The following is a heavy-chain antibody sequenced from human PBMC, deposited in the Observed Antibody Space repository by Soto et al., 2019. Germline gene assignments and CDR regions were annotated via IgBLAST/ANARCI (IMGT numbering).Heavy chain of an antibody. D-gene: IGHD2-15*01. CDR2: ISSSGYI. Sequence: GGSLRLSCAASVFNFNSYTINWVRQAPGKRLEWLSSISSSGYIFSTDSVRGRFTISRDNAKNSVYLQINSLRAEDTAVYFCARDCSGGSCYPGMDVWGQGTTVTVYS. CDR1: VFNFNSYT. J-gene: IGHJ6*02. CDR3: ARDCSGGSCYPGMDV. V-gene: IGHV3-21*01.